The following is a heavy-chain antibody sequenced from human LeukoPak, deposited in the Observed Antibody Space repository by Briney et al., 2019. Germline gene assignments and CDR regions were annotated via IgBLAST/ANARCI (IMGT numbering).Heavy chain of an antibody. CDR3: ASSHDSSGND. V-gene: IGHV3-7*01. CDR1: GFSFSSYW. J-gene: IGHJ4*02. D-gene: IGHD3-22*01. Sequence: GGSLRLSCVASGFSFSSYWMAWVRQAPGKGLEWVANIKYDGTHKFYADSVKGRFTISRDNAKNSLFLEMNGLRADDTAVYFCASSHDSSGNDWGRGTLVAVSS. CDR2: IKYDGTHK.